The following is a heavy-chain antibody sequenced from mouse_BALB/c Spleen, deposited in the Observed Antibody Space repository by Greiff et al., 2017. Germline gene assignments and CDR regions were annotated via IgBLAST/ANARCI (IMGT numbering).Heavy chain of an antibody. CDR3: ARDPITTATGWYFDV. V-gene: IGHV2-6-7*01. J-gene: IGHJ1*01. CDR1: GFSLTGYG. CDR2: IWGDGST. Sequence: VQGVESGPGLVAPSQSLSITCTVSGFSLTGYGVNWVRQPPGKGLEWLGMIWGDGSTDYNSALKSRLSISKDNSKSQVFLKMNSLQTDDTARYYGARDPITTATGWYFDVWGAGTTVTVSS. D-gene: IGHD1-2*01.